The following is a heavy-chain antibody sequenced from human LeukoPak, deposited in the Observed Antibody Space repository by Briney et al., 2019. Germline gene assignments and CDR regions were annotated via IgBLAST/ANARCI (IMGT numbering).Heavy chain of an antibody. J-gene: IGHJ3*02. Sequence: PGGSLRLSCAASGFTFSSYSMNWVRQAPGKGLEWVSSISSSSSYIYYADSVKGRFTISRDNAKNSLYLQMNSLRAEDTAVYYCARIYRMVAATTDAFDIWGQGTMVTVSS. CDR3: ARIYRMVAATTDAFDI. CDR2: ISSSSSYI. CDR1: GFTFSSYS. V-gene: IGHV3-21*01. D-gene: IGHD2-15*01.